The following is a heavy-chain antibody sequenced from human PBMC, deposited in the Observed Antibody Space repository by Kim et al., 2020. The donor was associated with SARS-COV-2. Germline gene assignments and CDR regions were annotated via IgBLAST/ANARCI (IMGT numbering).Heavy chain of an antibody. Sequence: SETLSLTCTVSGGSISSGDYYWSWIRQPPGKGLEWIGYIYYSGSTYYNPSLKSRVTISVDTSKNQFSLKLSSVTAADTAVYYCARVEYSSSSRGDYWGQGTLVTVSS. J-gene: IGHJ4*02. CDR2: IYYSGST. V-gene: IGHV4-30-4*01. D-gene: IGHD6-6*01. CDR1: GGSISSGDYY. CDR3: ARVEYSSSSRGDY.